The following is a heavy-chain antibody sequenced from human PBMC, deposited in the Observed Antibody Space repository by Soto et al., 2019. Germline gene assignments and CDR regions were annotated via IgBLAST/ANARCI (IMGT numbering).Heavy chain of an antibody. J-gene: IGHJ4*02. CDR3: VRDWESTTRTWGFVDS. Sequence: QVQVVQSGAEVKKPGSSVKVSCKASGGTFSSYTITWVRQAPGQGLEWLGRIIPIFGVTNYAQKFQDRLTMSADRPTTTACMELSSLASADTAVYYCVRDWESTTRTWGFVDSWGQGTLVTVSS. CDR1: GGTFSSYT. CDR2: IIPIFGVT. V-gene: IGHV1-69*04. D-gene: IGHD1-1*01.